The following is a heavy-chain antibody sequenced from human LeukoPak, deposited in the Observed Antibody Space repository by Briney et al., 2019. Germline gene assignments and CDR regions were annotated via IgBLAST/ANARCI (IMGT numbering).Heavy chain of an antibody. D-gene: IGHD5-18*01. J-gene: IGHJ6*03. Sequence: SETLSLTCTVSGGSGSSDSWSWIRQPPGQGLEWIGYISYSGSTSHNPSLKSRVTISVDPSKSQLSLKLRSVTAADTAVYYCARRTRSFGYTYGDAYYYYYMDVWGKGTTVIVS. CDR3: ARRTRSFGYTYGDAYYYYYMDV. CDR2: ISYSGST. CDR1: GGSGSSDS. V-gene: IGHV4-59*02.